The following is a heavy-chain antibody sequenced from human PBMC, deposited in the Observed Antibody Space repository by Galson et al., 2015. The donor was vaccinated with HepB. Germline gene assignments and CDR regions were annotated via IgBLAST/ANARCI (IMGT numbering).Heavy chain of an antibody. D-gene: IGHD3-22*01. J-gene: IGHJ2*01. CDR3: ARQTPVYYDSSGYENWYFDL. Sequence: LSLTCTVSGGSISSYYWSWIRQPPGKGLEWIGYIYYSGSTNYNPSLKSRVTISVDTSKNQFSLKLSSVTDADTAVYYCARQTPVYYDSSGYENWYFDLWGRGTLVTVSS. CDR1: GGSISSYY. V-gene: IGHV4-59*01. CDR2: IYYSGST.